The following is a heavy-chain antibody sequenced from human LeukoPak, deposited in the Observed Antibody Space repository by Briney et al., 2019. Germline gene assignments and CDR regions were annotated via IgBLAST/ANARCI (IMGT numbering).Heavy chain of an antibody. V-gene: IGHV3-7*03. Sequence: GGSLRLSCAASGFTFTTYCMSWVRQLPGKGLEWVANINQDGTEKYYADSVKGRFTISRDNAKNSLYLQMNSLRAEDTALYYCAKDLSALLPGAHNYMDVWGKGTTVTISS. J-gene: IGHJ6*03. CDR3: AKDLSALLPGAHNYMDV. CDR1: GFTFTTYC. CDR2: INQDGTEK. D-gene: IGHD3-3*02.